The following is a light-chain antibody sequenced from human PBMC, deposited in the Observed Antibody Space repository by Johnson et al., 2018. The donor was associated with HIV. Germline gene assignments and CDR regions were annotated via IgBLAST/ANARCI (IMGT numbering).Light chain of an antibody. J-gene: IGLJ1*01. CDR2: END. CDR1: TSNIGNNY. V-gene: IGLV1-51*02. Sequence: QSALTQPPSVSAAPGQNVTISCSGSTSNIGNNYISWYQQLPGTAPKLLIYENDKRPSGISDRFSGSKSGTSATLGITGLQTGDEVDYYCGAWDTSLSAFVFGTGTTVTVL. CDR3: GAWDTSLSAFV.